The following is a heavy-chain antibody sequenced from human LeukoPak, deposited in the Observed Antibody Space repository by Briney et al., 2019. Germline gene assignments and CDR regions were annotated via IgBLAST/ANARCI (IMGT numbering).Heavy chain of an antibody. Sequence: GASVKVSCKASGYTFTSYYMHWVRQAPGQGLEWMGIINPSGGSTSYAQKFQGRVTMTRDTSTSTVYMERSSLRSEDTSVYYCARDYTRSGSYSPPGYWRQGTLVPVSS. CDR2: INPSGGST. CDR3: ARDYTRSGSYSPPGY. V-gene: IGHV1-46*01. J-gene: IGHJ4*02. D-gene: IGHD1-26*01. CDR1: GYTFTSYY.